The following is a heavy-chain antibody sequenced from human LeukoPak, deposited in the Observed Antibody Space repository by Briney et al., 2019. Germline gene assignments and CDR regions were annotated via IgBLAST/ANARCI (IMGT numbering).Heavy chain of an antibody. Sequence: ASVKVSCKASGYTFTSYGISWVRQAPGQGLEWMGWISAYNGNTNYAQKLQGRVTMTTDTSTSIAYMELRSLRSDDTAVYYCARAVIVGATKGGAFDIWGQGTMVTVSS. CDR1: GYTFTSYG. CDR3: ARAVIVGATKGGAFDI. CDR2: ISAYNGNT. D-gene: IGHD1-26*01. V-gene: IGHV1-18*01. J-gene: IGHJ3*02.